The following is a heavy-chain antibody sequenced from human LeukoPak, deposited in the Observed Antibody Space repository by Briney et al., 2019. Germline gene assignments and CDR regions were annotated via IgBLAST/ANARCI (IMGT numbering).Heavy chain of an antibody. Sequence: GASVKVSCKASGYTFTGYYMHWVRQAPGQGLEWMGWINPNSGGTNYAQKFQGRVTMTRDTSISTAYMELSRLRPDDTAVYYCARDRDPLGTNWFDPGAREPWSPSPQ. V-gene: IGHV1-2*02. CDR1: GYTFTGYY. CDR2: INPNSGGT. J-gene: IGHJ5*02. D-gene: IGHD1-1*01. CDR3: ARDRDPLGTNWFDP.